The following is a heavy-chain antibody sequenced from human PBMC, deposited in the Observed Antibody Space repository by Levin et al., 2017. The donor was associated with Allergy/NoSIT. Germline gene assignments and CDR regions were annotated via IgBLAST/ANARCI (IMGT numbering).Heavy chain of an antibody. CDR1: DGSFGGYS. V-gene: IGHV4-34*01. CDR3: AKYSYGSFDS. J-gene: IGHJ4*02. D-gene: IGHD3-10*01. Sequence: SETLSLTCAVYDGSFGGYSWSWIRQPPGKGLEWIGEISDSGGSNSKPSLKSRVTISLDTSKNLFSLKLSSVTAADTAVYYCAKYSYGSFDSWGQGTPVIVSS. CDR2: ISDSGGS.